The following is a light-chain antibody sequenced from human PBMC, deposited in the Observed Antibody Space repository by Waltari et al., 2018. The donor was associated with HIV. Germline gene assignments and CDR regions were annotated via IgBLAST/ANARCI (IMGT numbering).Light chain of an antibody. V-gene: IGKV3-20*01. J-gene: IGKJ1*01. CDR2: DAS. CDR1: QSVTSH. Sequence: EIVLTQSPGTLSLSAGKRTTLPCRATQSVTSHLAWYEQTPGQAPRLLIYDASSRAPGIPDRFSGSGSRTDFTLTLSRLEPEDFAVYYCQQYGNSPRTFGQGTKVEIK. CDR3: QQYGNSPRT.